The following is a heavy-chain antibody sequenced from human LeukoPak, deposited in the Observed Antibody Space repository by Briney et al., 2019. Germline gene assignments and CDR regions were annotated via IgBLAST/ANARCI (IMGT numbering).Heavy chain of an antibody. Sequence: GRSLRLSCAASGFTFDDYAMHWVRQAPGKGLEWVSGISWNSGSIGYADSVKGRFTISRDNAKNSLYLQMNSLRAEDTVLYYCAKDQGYYGDAGFDPWGQGTLVTVSS. CDR2: ISWNSGSI. J-gene: IGHJ5*02. CDR1: GFTFDDYA. D-gene: IGHD4-17*01. CDR3: AKDQGYYGDAGFDP. V-gene: IGHV3-9*01.